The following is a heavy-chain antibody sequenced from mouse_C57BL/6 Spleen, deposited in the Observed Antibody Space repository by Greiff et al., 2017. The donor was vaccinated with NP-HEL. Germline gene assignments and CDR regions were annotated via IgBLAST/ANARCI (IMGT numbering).Heavy chain of an antibody. V-gene: IGHV5-17*01. J-gene: IGHJ3*01. CDR3: ARDGNSFAWFAY. Sequence: DVKLVESGGGLVKPGGSLKLSCAASGFPFSDYGMHWVRQAPEKGLEWVAYISSGSSTIYYADTVKGRFTISRDNAKNTLFLQMTSLRSEDTAMYYCARDGNSFAWFAYWGQGTLVTVSA. CDR1: GFPFSDYG. CDR2: ISSGSSTI. D-gene: IGHD2-1*01.